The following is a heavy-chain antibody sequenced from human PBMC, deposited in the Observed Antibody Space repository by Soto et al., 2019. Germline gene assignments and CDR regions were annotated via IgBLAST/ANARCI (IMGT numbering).Heavy chain of an antibody. CDR2: INPNSGGT. J-gene: IGHJ4*02. CDR1: GYTFTVDY. Sequence: ASVTVSCKDSGYTFTVDYMHWVRQAPGQGLEWMGWINPNSGGTNYAQKFQGWVTMTRDTSISTAYMELSRLRSDDTAVYYCARGGSSSPSFDYWGQGTLVTVSS. CDR3: ARGGSSSPSFDY. D-gene: IGHD6-6*01. V-gene: IGHV1-2*04.